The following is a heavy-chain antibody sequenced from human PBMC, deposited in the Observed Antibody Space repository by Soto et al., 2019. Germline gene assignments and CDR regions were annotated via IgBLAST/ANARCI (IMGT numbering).Heavy chain of an antibody. J-gene: IGHJ5*02. V-gene: IGHV1-69*13. CDR3: ARDPDYYDSSGSNWFGP. D-gene: IGHD3-22*01. Sequence: SVTVSCRVSGGTFSSSAISWVRQAPGQGLEWMGGIIPIFGTANYAQKFQGRVTITADESTGTAYMELSSLRSEETAVYYCARDPDYYDSSGSNWFGPGGQGTLDTVSS. CDR2: IIPIFGTA. CDR1: GGTFSSSA.